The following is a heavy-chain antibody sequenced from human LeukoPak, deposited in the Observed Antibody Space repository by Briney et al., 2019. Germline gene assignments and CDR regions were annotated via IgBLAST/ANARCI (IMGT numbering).Heavy chain of an antibody. J-gene: IGHJ4*02. CDR1: GFSLSTSGMC. D-gene: IGHD6-13*01. CDR3: ARYSDKIAAAGDPYFDY. CDR2: IDWDDDK. Sequence: SGPALVKPTQTLTLTCTFSGFSLSTSGMCVSWIRQPPGKALEWLARIDWDDDKYYSTSLKTRLTISKDTSKNQVVLTMTNMDPVDTATYYCARYSDKIAAAGDPYFDYWGQGTLVTVSS. V-gene: IGHV2-70*11.